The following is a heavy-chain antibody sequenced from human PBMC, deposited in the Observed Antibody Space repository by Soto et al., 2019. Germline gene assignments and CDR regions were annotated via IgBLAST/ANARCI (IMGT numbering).Heavy chain of an antibody. CDR1: GYTFTSYY. CDR2: INPSGGST. CDR3: ASPAGHSYGYRYYYGMDV. Sequence: GASVKVSCKASGYTFTSYYMHWVRQAPGQGLEWMGIINPSGGSTSYAQKFQGRVTMTRDTSTSTVYMELSSLRSEDTAVYYRASPAGHSYGYRYYYGMDVWGQGTTVTVSS. D-gene: IGHD5-18*01. J-gene: IGHJ6*02. V-gene: IGHV1-46*01.